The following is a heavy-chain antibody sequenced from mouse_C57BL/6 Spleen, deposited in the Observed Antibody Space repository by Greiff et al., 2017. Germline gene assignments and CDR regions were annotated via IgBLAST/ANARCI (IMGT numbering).Heavy chain of an antibody. CDR3: ARGNGFAY. Sequence: EVQLQQSGPELVKPGASVKISCKASGYTFTDYYMNWVKQSHGKSLEWIGDINPNNGGTSYNQKFKGKATLTVDKSSSTAYMELRSLTSEDSAVYYCARGNGFAYWGQGTLVTVSA. J-gene: IGHJ3*01. V-gene: IGHV1-26*01. CDR1: GYTFTDYY. CDR2: INPNNGGT.